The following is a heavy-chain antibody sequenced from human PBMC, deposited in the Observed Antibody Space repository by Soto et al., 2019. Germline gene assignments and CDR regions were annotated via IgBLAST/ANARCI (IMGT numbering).Heavy chain of an antibody. J-gene: IGHJ5*02. CDR3: TTEQGNSSSWYFYINWFDP. CDR1: GFTFSNAW. Sequence: EVQLVESGGGLVKPGGSLRLSCAASGFTFSNAWMNWVRQAPGKGLEWVGRIKSKTDGGTTDYAAPVKGRFTISRDDSKSTLYLQMNSLKTEDTAVYYCTTEQGNSSSWYFYINWFDPWGQGTLVTVSS. D-gene: IGHD6-13*01. CDR2: IKSKTDGGTT. V-gene: IGHV3-15*07.